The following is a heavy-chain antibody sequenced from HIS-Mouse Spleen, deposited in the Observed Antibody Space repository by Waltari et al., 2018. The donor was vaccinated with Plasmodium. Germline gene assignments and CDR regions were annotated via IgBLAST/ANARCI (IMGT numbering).Heavy chain of an antibody. Sequence: QVQLVESGGGVVQPGRSLRLSCAASGFTFSSYAMHWVRQAPGKGLGWWAVRSKDGSNKYYADSVKGRFTISRDNSKNTLYLQMNSLRAEDTAVYYCAREAGSGGLYYFDYWGQGTLVTVSS. J-gene: IGHJ4*02. V-gene: IGHV3-30-3*01. CDR3: AREAGSGGLYYFDY. CDR2: RSKDGSNK. D-gene: IGHD3-10*01. CDR1: GFTFSSYA.